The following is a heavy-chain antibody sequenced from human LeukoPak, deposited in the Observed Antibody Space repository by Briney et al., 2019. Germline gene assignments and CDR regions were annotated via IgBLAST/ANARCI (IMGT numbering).Heavy chain of an antibody. D-gene: IGHD4-11*01. Sequence: PSETLSLTCAVCGGSFSGYYWSWIRQPPGKGLEWIGEINHSGSTNYNPSLKSRVTISVDTSKNQFSLKLSSVTAADTAVYYCARGGGYSNSLVYYYYYGMDVWGQGTTVTVSS. CDR3: ARGGGYSNSLVYYYYYGMDV. V-gene: IGHV4-34*01. CDR1: GGSFSGYY. CDR2: INHSGST. J-gene: IGHJ6*02.